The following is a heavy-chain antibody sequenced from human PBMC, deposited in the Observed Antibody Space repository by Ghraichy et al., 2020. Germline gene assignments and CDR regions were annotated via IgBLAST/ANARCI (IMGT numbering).Heavy chain of an antibody. Sequence: GGSLRLSCAASGFTFQDFTMHWVRQAPGKGLEWVSLITWDGGRTYYADSVKGRFTISRDNRQDSLYMQMNSLRIEDTAFYYCVKGVGATIGEFDHWGQGTLVTVTS. CDR3: VKGVGATIGEFDH. D-gene: IGHD1-26*01. J-gene: IGHJ4*02. CDR1: GFTFQDFT. V-gene: IGHV3-43*01. CDR2: ITWDGGRT.